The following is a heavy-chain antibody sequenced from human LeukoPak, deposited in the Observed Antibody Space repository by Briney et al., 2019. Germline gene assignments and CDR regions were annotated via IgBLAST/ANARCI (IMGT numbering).Heavy chain of an antibody. CDR3: ARSIAAAGTRGFDY. CDR2: ISSNSDNT. D-gene: IGHD6-13*01. CDR1: GYTFTSYG. V-gene: IGHV1-18*01. Sequence: GASVNVSCKATGYTFTSYGISWVRQAPGQGLEWMGWISSNSDNTNYAQKFQGRVTITADESTSTAYMELSSLRSEDTAVYYCARSIAAAGTRGFDYWGQGTLVTVSS. J-gene: IGHJ4*02.